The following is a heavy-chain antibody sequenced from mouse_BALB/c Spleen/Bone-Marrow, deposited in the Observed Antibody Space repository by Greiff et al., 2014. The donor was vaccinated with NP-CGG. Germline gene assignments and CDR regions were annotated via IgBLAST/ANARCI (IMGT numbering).Heavy chain of an antibody. CDR3: VRGITTLVPRNYFDS. J-gene: IGHJ2*01. V-gene: IGHV1-4*01. Sequence: QVQLQQSGAELARPGASVKMSCKASGYTFTSYTMHWGKQRPGQGLEWIGYINPSSGYTNYNQKFKDKATLTADKSSSTAYMPLSSMTSEDSTFYYWVRGITTLVPRNYFDSGGQGPTPTVSP. CDR2: INPSSGYT. CDR1: GYTFTSYT. D-gene: IGHD1-1*01.